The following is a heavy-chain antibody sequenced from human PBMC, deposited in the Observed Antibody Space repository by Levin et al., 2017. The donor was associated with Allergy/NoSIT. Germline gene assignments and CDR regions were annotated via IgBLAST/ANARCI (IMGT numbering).Heavy chain of an antibody. D-gene: IGHD5-12*01. Sequence: NSGGSLRLSCAASGFTFSDYYMSWIRQAPGKGLEWVSYISSSGSTIYYADSVKGRFTISRDNAKNSLYLQMNSLRAEDTAVYYCARGGDYSGYDYGYYYGMDVWGQGTTVTVSS. CDR1: GFTFSDYY. J-gene: IGHJ6*02. CDR3: ARGGDYSGYDYGYYYGMDV. V-gene: IGHV3-11*01. CDR2: ISSSGSTI.